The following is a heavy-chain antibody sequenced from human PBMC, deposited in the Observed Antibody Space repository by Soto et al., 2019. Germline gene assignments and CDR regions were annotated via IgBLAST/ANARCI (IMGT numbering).Heavy chain of an antibody. J-gene: IGHJ3*02. CDR2: ISSSSSYT. V-gene: IGHV3-11*05. D-gene: IGHD6-13*01. CDR1: GFTFSDYY. CDR3: ARWGQQLAHDAFDI. Sequence: QVQLVESGGGLVKPGGSLRLSCAASGFTFSDYYMSWIRQAPGKGLEWVSYISSSSSYTNYADSVKGRFTISRDNAKNSLSPQMNSLKAEDTAVYYCARWGQQLAHDAFDIWGQGTMVTVSS.